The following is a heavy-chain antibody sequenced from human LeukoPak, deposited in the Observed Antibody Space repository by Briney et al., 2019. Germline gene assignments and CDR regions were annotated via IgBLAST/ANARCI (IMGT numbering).Heavy chain of an antibody. CDR3: ARVRWLQLGHFDH. CDR2: MSYSGST. V-gene: IGHV4-39*07. D-gene: IGHD5-24*01. J-gene: IGHJ4*02. CDR1: GGSITSSSYS. Sequence: SETLSLTCTVSGGSITSSSYSWGWIRQPPGKGLEWIASMSYSGSTYYNPSLKSRVTISVDTSRNQFSLKLSSVTAADTAVYYRARVRWLQLGHFDHWGQGSLVTVSS.